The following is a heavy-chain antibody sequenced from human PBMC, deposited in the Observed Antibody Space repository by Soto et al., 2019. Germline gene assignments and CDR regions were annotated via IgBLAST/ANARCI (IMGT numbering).Heavy chain of an antibody. Sequence: SETLSLTCTVSGGSISSYYWSWIRQPPGKGLEWIGYIYYSGSTNYNPSLKSRVTISVDTSKNQFSLKLSSVTAADTAVYYCAGTVAGILNFDYWGQGTLVTVSS. CDR1: GGSISSYY. CDR3: AGTVAGILNFDY. CDR2: IYYSGST. D-gene: IGHD6-19*01. J-gene: IGHJ4*02. V-gene: IGHV4-59*01.